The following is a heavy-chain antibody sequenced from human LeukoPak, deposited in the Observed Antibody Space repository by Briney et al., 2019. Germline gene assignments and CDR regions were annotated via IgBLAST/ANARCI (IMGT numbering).Heavy chain of an antibody. CDR1: GFTFSSYA. Sequence: GGSLRLSCAASGFTFSSYAMSWVRQAPGKGLEWVSAISASGGSTHYADSVKGRFTISRDNSKNTLFLRMNSLRAEDTAVYYCAKADGSWTYDPWGQGTLVTVSS. J-gene: IGHJ5*02. CDR2: ISASGGST. V-gene: IGHV3-23*01. CDR3: AKADGSWTYDP. D-gene: IGHD5-24*01.